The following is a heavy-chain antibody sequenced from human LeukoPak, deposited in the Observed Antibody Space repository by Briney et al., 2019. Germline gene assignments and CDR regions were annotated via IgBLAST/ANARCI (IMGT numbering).Heavy chain of an antibody. D-gene: IGHD5-18*01. CDR3: AKDIGGCSYGYPADY. CDR1: GFTFSSYA. Sequence: QSGGSLRLSCAASGFTFSSYAMSWVRQAPGKGLEWVSAISGSGGSTYYADSVKGRFTISRDNSKNTLYLQMNSLRAEDTAVYYCAKDIGGCSYGYPADYWGQGTLVTVSS. J-gene: IGHJ4*02. V-gene: IGHV3-23*01. CDR2: ISGSGGST.